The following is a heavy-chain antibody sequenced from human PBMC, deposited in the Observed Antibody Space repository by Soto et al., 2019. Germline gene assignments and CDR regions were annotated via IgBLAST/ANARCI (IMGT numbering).Heavy chain of an antibody. CDR2: IIPIFGTV. J-gene: IGHJ4*02. CDR3: ARDRRATMITFGGVIVTILDY. CDR1: GGTFSSYA. Sequence: VASVKVSCKASGGTFSSYAISWVRQAPGQGLEWMGGIIPIFGTVNYAQKFQGRVTITADESTSTAYMELSSLRSEDTAVYYCARDRRATMITFGGVIVTILDYWGQGTLVTVSS. D-gene: IGHD3-16*02. V-gene: IGHV1-69*13.